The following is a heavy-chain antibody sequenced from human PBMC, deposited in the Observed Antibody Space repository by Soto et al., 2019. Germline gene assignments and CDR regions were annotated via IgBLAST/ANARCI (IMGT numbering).Heavy chain of an antibody. CDR3: AITGAGYYIV. CDR2: IFSADNT. Sequence: LRLSCAASGFTVSSNYLSWVRQAPGKGLEWVSVIFSADNTHYADSVKGRFTISRDNSKNTVFLQMNSLRAEDTAVYYCAITGAGYYIVWGQGTPVTVSS. D-gene: IGHD3-3*01. V-gene: IGHV3-53*01. CDR1: GFTVSSNY. J-gene: IGHJ4*02.